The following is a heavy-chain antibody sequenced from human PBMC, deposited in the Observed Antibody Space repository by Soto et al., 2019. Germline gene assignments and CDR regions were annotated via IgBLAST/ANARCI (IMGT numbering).Heavy chain of an antibody. D-gene: IGHD3-10*01. Sequence: QVQLQQWGAGLLKPSETLSLTCAVYGGSFSGYYWSWIRQPPGKGLEWIGEINHSGSTNYTPSLKSRVTISVDTSKNQFSLKLSSVTAADTAVYYCARSSGSYFYFDYWGQGTLVTVSS. V-gene: IGHV4-34*01. CDR2: INHSGST. CDR1: GGSFSGYY. J-gene: IGHJ4*02. CDR3: ARSSGSYFYFDY.